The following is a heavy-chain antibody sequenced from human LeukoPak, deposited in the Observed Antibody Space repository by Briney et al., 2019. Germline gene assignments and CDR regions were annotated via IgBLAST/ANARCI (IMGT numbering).Heavy chain of an antibody. CDR3: TTDRGDFYYFDY. D-gene: IGHD3-10*01. J-gene: IGHJ4*02. Sequence: GGSLRLSCAASGFTFSNAWMSWVRQAPGKGLEWVGRIKSKTDGGTTDHAAPVKGRFTISRDDSKNTLYLQMNSLKTEDTAVYYCTTDRGDFYYFDYWGQGTLVTVSS. CDR2: IKSKTDGGTT. CDR1: GFTFSNAW. V-gene: IGHV3-15*01.